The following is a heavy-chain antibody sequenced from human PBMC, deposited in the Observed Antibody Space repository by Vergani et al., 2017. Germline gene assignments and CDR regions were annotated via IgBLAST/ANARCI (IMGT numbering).Heavy chain of an antibody. D-gene: IGHD3-9*01. V-gene: IGHV2-5*01. CDR1: GFPLSTSGVG. CDR3: AHTSYYYDILTGYYRAKYFQH. J-gene: IGHJ1*01. Sequence: QITLKESGPTLVKPTQTLTLTCIFSGFPLSTSGVGVGWIRYPPGKALGWLALIYWNDDKRYSPSLKSRLTITKDTSKNQVVLTMTNMDPVDTATYYCAHTSYYYDILTGYYRAKYFQHWSQGTLVTVSS. CDR2: IYWNDDK.